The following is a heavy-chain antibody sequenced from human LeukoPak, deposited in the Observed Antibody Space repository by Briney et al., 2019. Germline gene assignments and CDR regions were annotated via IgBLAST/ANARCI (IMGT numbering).Heavy chain of an antibody. CDR2: ISSSGSTI. Sequence: GGSLRLSCAASGFTFSDYYMSWIRQAPGKGLEWVSYISSSGSTIYYADSVKGRFTISRDSAKNSLYLQMNSLRAEDTAVYYCAMARGYSGYDIIDYWGQGTLVTVSS. J-gene: IGHJ4*02. CDR1: GFTFSDYY. D-gene: IGHD5-12*01. V-gene: IGHV3-11*01. CDR3: AMARGYSGYDIIDY.